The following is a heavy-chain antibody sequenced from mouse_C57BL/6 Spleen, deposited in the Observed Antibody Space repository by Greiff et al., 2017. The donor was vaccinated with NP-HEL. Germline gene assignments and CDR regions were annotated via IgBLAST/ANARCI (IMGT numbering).Heavy chain of an antibody. CDR1: GYTFTSYW. V-gene: IGHV1-50*01. J-gene: IGHJ3*01. D-gene: IGHD2-3*01. CDR3: ARWDGYYVRFAY. CDR2: IDPSDSYT. Sequence: QVQLKQPGAELVKPGASVKLSCKASGYTFTSYWMQWVKQRPGQGLEWIGEIDPSDSYTNYNQKFKGKATLTVDTSSSTAYMQLSSLTSEDSAVYYCARWDGYYVRFAYWGQGTLVTVSA.